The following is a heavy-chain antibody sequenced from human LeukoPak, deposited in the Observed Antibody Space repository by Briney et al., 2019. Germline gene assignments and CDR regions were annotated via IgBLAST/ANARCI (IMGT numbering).Heavy chain of an antibody. V-gene: IGHV1-2*02. CDR3: ARGGRHYDILTGFGYYYYYMDV. CDR1: GYTFTGYY. CDR2: INPNSGGT. J-gene: IGHJ6*03. D-gene: IGHD3-9*01. Sequence: ASVKVSCKASGYTFTGYYMHWVRQAPGQGLEWRGWINPNSGGTNYAQKFQGRVTMTRDTSISTAYMELSRLRSDDTAVYYCARGGRHYDILTGFGYYYYYMDVWGKGTTVTISS.